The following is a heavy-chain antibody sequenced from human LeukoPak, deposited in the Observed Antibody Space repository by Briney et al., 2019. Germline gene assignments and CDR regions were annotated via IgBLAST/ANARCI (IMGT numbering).Heavy chain of an antibody. J-gene: IGHJ4*02. CDR3: ARGEVLRCLEWFPNQNQYFDY. Sequence: QSGGSLRLSCAASGFTFSSYAMHWVRQAPGKGLEWVAVISYDGSNKYYADSVKGRFTISRDNSKNTLYLQMNSLRAEDTAVYYCARGEVLRCLEWFPNQNQYFDYWGQGTLVTVSS. D-gene: IGHD3-3*01. CDR1: GFTFSSYA. CDR2: ISYDGSNK. V-gene: IGHV3-30-3*01.